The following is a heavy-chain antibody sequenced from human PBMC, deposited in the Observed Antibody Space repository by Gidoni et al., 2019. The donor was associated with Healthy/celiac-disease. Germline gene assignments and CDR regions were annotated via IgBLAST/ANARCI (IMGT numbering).Heavy chain of an antibody. CDR2: IYWDEDK. J-gene: IGHJ4*02. Sequence: QITLKESGPTLFNPTQTLTLTCPFSVFSLSTSGVGVGWIRQPPGKALEWRALIYWDEDKRYSTSLKSRLTITKDTYKNQVVLTMTNMDPVDTATYYCAHFYYGDYSDYWGQGNLVTVSS. CDR3: AHFYYGDYSDY. V-gene: IGHV2-5*02. CDR1: VFSLSTSGVG. D-gene: IGHD4-17*01.